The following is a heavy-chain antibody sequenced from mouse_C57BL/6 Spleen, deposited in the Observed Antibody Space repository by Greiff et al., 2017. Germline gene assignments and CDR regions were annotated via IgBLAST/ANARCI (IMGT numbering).Heavy chain of an antibody. Sequence: VQLQQPGAELVRPGSSVKLSCKASGYTFTSYWMHWVKQRPGQGLEWIGNIDPSDSETNYNQKFKDKATLTVDKSSSTAYMQLSSLTSEDSAVYYCARYDGYCVGMDYWGQGTSVTVSS. CDR3: ARYDGYCVGMDY. CDR1: GYTFTSYW. D-gene: IGHD2-3*01. J-gene: IGHJ4*01. CDR2: IDPSDSET. V-gene: IGHV1-52*01.